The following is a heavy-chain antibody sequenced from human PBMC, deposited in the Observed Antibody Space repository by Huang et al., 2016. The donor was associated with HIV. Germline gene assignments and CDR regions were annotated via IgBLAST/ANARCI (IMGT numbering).Heavy chain of an antibody. J-gene: IGHJ6*03. CDR2: INNSEST. CDR3: ARGQGGYYYYYMDV. V-gene: IGHV4-34*01. Sequence: QVQLQQWGAGLLRPSETLSLTCAVYGGSFSGYYGTWIRQPPGKGLEWIGEINNSESTNYNPSLKSRVTISVDTSRNRFSLTLTSVTAADTAVYYCARGQGGYYYYYMDVWGKGTTVTVSS. CDR1: GGSFSGYY.